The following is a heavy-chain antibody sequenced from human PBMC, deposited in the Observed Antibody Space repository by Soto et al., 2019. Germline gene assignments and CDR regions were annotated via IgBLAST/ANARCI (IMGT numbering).Heavy chain of an antibody. CDR1: GDSMSRRHYY. Sequence: SATLTPTWSGTGDSMSRRHYYRRRVPQPPGRGLEWIGSICYSGSTYDNPSLESRVTISVDRAKNQFSLKLSGGTAADTAVYDCASSVVVAATPPYYGMDGWGQGTTVT. V-gene: IGHV4-39*01. CDR2: ICYSGST. J-gene: IGHJ6*02. D-gene: IGHD2-15*01. CDR3: ASSVVVAATPPYYGMDG.